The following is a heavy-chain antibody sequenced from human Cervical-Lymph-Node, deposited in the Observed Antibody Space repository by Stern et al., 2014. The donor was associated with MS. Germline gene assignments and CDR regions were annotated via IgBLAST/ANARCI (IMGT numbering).Heavy chain of an antibody. D-gene: IGHD1-26*01. Sequence: VQLVASGAEVKQPGASMKVTCKASENTFTGYYIHWVRQAPGQGLEWMGWINPNSGATNYAQRFQDRVSLTSDTSNTLAYMELDRLTSDDTAVYYCARISLGSGIDYWGQGSLVTVSS. V-gene: IGHV1-2*02. CDR1: ENTFTGYY. CDR2: INPNSGAT. CDR3: ARISLGSGIDY. J-gene: IGHJ4*02.